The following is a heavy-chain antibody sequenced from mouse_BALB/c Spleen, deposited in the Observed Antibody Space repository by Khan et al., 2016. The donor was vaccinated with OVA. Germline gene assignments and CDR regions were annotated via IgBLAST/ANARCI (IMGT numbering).Heavy chain of an antibody. CDR1: GYTFTNYG. V-gene: IGHV9-3-1*01. CDR2: INTYTGEP. D-gene: IGHD2-10*01. Sequence: QIQLVQSGPELKKPGETVKISCKASGYTFTNYGINWVKQSPGKALEWMGWINTYTGEPTYADDFKGRFAFSLETSASTAYLQINNLKNEDTATYFWARPPYFSYTLDHWGQGTSVTVSS. J-gene: IGHJ4*01. CDR3: ARPPYFSYTLDH.